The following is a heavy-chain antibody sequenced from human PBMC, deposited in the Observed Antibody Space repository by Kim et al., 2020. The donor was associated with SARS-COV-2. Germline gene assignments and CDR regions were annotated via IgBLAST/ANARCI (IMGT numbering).Heavy chain of an antibody. V-gene: IGHV4-34*01. Sequence: SETLSLTCAVYNGSFSGYYWSWIRQPPGKGLEWIGEINPFGSTNYSPSLKSRVSVSVDTSKNQLYLRLTSVTAADTAVYYCARWSRPVDYWGQGNPVIVS. CDR2: INPFGST. CDR3: ARWSRPVDY. J-gene: IGHJ4*02. D-gene: IGHD1-26*01. CDR1: NGSFSGYY.